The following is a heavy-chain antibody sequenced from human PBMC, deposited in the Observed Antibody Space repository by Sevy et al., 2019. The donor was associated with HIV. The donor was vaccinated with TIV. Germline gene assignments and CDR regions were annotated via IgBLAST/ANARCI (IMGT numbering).Heavy chain of an antibody. Sequence: SETLSLTCAVSGGSISSSNWWSWVRQPPGKGLEWIGEIYHSGSTNYNPSLKSRVTISVDKPKNQFSLKLSSVTAADTAVYYCARVGGSGSHFDYWGQGTLVTVSS. J-gene: IGHJ4*02. CDR3: ARVGGSGSHFDY. V-gene: IGHV4-4*02. D-gene: IGHD6-19*01. CDR1: GGSISSSNW. CDR2: IYHSGST.